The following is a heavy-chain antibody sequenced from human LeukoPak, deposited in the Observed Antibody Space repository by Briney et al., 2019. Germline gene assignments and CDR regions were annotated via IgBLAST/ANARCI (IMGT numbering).Heavy chain of an antibody. V-gene: IGHV3-30*02. CDR2: IWYDGSNK. Sequence: TGGSLRLSCAASGSTFTTYDMHWVRQAPGKGLDWVAFIWYDGSNKYHTDSVKGRFTISRDTSKNTVYLQMNSLRVEDTAVYYCARGDWGMYYFDYWGQGTLVTVSS. CDR1: GSTFTTYD. CDR3: ARGDWGMYYFDY. J-gene: IGHJ4*02. D-gene: IGHD7-27*01.